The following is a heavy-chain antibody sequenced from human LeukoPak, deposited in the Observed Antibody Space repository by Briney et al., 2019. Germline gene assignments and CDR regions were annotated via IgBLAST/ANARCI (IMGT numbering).Heavy chain of an antibody. CDR1: GFTFDDYA. CDR2: ISWKSGSI. V-gene: IGHV3-9*01. J-gene: IGHJ4*02. Sequence: PGGSLRLSCAASGFTFDDYAMHWVRQAPGKGLEWVSGISWKSGSIGYADSVKGRFTISRDNAKKSLYLQMNSLRAEDTALYYCAKDMSYSGSYSVDYWGQGTLVTVSS. CDR3: AKDMSYSGSYSVDY. D-gene: IGHD1-26*01.